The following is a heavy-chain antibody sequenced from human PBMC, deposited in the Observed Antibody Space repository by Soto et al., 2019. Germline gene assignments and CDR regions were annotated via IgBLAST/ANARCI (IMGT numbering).Heavy chain of an antibody. V-gene: IGHV3-21*01. Sequence: GGSLRLSCAASGFTFSSYSMNWVRQAPGKGLEWVSSISSSSSYIYYADSVKGRFTISRDNAKNSLYLQMNSLRAEDTTVYYCAREYCSGGSCYVSYGMDVWGQGTTVTVSS. D-gene: IGHD2-15*01. CDR3: AREYCSGGSCYVSYGMDV. CDR1: GFTFSSYS. CDR2: ISSSSSYI. J-gene: IGHJ6*02.